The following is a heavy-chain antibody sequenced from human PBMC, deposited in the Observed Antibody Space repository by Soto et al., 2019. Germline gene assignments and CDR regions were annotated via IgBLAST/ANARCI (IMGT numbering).Heavy chain of an antibody. CDR1: GYTFTSYG. CDR3: ARTRRPTVTPSGDFDY. D-gene: IGHD4-17*01. J-gene: IGHJ4*02. CDR2: ISAYNGNT. V-gene: IGHV1-18*01. Sequence: QVQLVQSGAEVKKPGASVKVSCKASGYTFTSYGISWVRQAPGQGLEWMGWISAYNGNTNYAQKLQGRVTMTTDTSTSTAYMELRSLRSDATAVYYCARTRRPTVTPSGDFDYWGQGTLVTVSS.